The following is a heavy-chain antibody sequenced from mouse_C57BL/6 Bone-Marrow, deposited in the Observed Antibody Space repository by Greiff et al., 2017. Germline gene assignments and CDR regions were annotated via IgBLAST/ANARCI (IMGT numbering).Heavy chain of an antibody. CDR3: ARLEFDGSSGDWYFDV. Sequence: VKLVESGPELVKPGASVKLSCKASGYTFTSYDINWVKQRPGQGLEWIGWIYPRDGSTKYNEKFKGKATLTVDTSYSTAYMELHSLTSEDSAVYCCARLEFDGSSGDWYFDVWGTGTTVTVSS. J-gene: IGHJ1*03. CDR2: IYPRDGST. V-gene: IGHV1-85*01. CDR1: GYTFTSYD. D-gene: IGHD1-1*01.